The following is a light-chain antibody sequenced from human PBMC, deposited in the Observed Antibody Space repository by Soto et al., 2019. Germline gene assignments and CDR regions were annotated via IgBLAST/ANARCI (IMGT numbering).Light chain of an antibody. V-gene: IGLV3-21*04. CDR3: QVWDSSSYHPVV. CDR1: NIGSKS. Sequence: VLTQPPSVSVAPGETARITCGGNNIGSKSVHWYQQEPGQAPVVVIYYDSDRPSGIPERFSGSNSGNTATLTISRVEAGDEADYYCQVWDSSSYHPVVFGGGTQLTVL. CDR2: YDS. J-gene: IGLJ2*01.